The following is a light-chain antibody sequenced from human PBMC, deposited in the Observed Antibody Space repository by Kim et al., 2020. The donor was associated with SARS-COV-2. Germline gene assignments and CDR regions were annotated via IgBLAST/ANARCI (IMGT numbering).Light chain of an antibody. Sequence: APGKTARITCGGNNIGSKSVHWYQQKPGQAPVLVIYYDSDRPSGIPERFSGSNSGNTATLTISRVEAGDEAVYYCQVWDSSSDHVVFGGGTQLTVL. V-gene: IGLV3-21*04. CDR1: NIGSKS. J-gene: IGLJ2*01. CDR2: YDS. CDR3: QVWDSSSDHVV.